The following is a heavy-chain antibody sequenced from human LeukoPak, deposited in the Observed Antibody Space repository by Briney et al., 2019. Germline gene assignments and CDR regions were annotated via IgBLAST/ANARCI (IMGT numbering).Heavy chain of an antibody. Sequence: PSETLSLTCTVSGGSISSHYWSRIRQPPGKGLEWIGYIYYSVTTNYHPSLKTRLTISVDTSKSQFSLKLSSVTAAETAVYYCGRDVGDNYYDSSGYYYGYYYYYMDVWGKGTTVTVSS. CDR2: IYYSVTT. J-gene: IGHJ6*03. CDR1: GGSISSHY. D-gene: IGHD3-22*01. V-gene: IGHV4-59*11. CDR3: GRDVGDNYYDSSGYYYGYYYYYMDV.